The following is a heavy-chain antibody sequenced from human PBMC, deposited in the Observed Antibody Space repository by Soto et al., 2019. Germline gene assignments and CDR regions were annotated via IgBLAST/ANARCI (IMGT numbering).Heavy chain of an antibody. J-gene: IGHJ5*02. D-gene: IGHD3-3*01. CDR2: MNPNSGNT. CDR3: ARRGFVTIFGVVIIRGGWFDP. V-gene: IGHV1-8*01. Sequence: SVKVSCKASGYTFTSYDINWVRQATGQGLEWMGWMNPNSGNTGYAQKFQGRVTMTRNTSISTAYMELSSLRSEDTAVYYCARRGFVTIFGVVIIRGGWFDPWGQGTLVTVSS. CDR1: GYTFTSYD.